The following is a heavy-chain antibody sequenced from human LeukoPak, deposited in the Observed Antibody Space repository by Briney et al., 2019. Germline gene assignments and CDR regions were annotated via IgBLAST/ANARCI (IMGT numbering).Heavy chain of an antibody. D-gene: IGHD6-13*01. CDR1: GFTFSSYA. V-gene: IGHV3-30-3*01. J-gene: IGHJ4*02. CDR2: ISYDGSNK. CDR3: ARGESSSWYEDY. Sequence: GGSLRLSCAASGFTFSSYAMHWVRQAPGKGLEWVAVISYDGSNKYYADSVKGRFTISRDNSENTLYLQMNSLRAEDTAVYYCARGESSSWYEDYWGQGTLVTVSS.